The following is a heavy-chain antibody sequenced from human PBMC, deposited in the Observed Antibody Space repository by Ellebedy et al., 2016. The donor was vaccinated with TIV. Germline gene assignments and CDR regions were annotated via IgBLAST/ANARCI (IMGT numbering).Heavy chain of an antibody. V-gene: IGHV4-39*01. D-gene: IGHD3-10*01. CDR1: GGSISTGSDF. J-gene: IGHJ3*02. Sequence: SETLSLTCTVSGGSISTGSDFWGWIRQPPGTGLEWIGSIHYSGRTDYHPSLKSRLSISVDTSKNQFSLRLTSVTAADTAVYYCARWSRGVFDIWGQGTMVTVSS. CDR2: IHYSGRT. CDR3: ARWSRGVFDI.